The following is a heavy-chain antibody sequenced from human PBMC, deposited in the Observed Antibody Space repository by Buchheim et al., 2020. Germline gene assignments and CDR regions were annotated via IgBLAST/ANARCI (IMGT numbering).Heavy chain of an antibody. V-gene: IGHV1-46*01. CDR2: INPSGGST. J-gene: IGHJ4*02. CDR3: ARDPAKYYYDSSGYHYSSRLDY. D-gene: IGHD3-22*01. Sequence: QVQLVQSGAEVKKPGASVKVSCKASGYTFTSYYMHWVRQAPGQGLEWMGIINPSGGSTSYAQKFQGRVTMPRDTSTSTVYMELSSLRSEDTAVYYCARDPAKYYYDSSGYHYSSRLDYWGQGTL. CDR1: GYTFTSYY.